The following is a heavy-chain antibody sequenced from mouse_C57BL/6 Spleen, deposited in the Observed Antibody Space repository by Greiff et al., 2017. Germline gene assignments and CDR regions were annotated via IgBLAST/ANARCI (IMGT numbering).Heavy chain of an antibody. CDR1: GYTFTDYY. CDR3: ARWGFDY. J-gene: IGHJ2*01. CDR2: INPNNGGT. Sequence: VQLQQSGPELVKPGASVKISCKASGYTFTDYYMNWVKQSHGKSLEWIGAINPNNGGTSYNQKFKGKATLTVDKSSSTAYMELRSLTSEDSAGYYCARWGFDYWGQGTTLTVSS. V-gene: IGHV1-26*01.